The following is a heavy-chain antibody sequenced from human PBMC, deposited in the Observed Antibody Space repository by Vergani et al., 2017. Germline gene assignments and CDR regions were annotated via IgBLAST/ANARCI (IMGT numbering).Heavy chain of an antibody. CDR1: GGSISSDNW. J-gene: IGHJ5*02. CDR2: IHRSRST. Sequence: QVQLQQWGPGLVTPSGTLSLTCAVYGGSISSDNWWNWVRQAPGKGLQWIGEIHRSRSTNYNPSLRRRVTISLDKSKNQFSLKLSSVTAADTAVYYCARQPHSYDILTGYLQQGWFDPWGQGTLVTVSS. V-gene: IGHV4-4*02. D-gene: IGHD3-9*01. CDR3: ARQPHSYDILTGYLQQGWFDP.